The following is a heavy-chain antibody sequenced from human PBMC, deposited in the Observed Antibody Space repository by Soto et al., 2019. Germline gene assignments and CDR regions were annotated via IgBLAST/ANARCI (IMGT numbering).Heavy chain of an antibody. CDR3: VRREDTSWIVDY. D-gene: IGHD2-2*01. V-gene: IGHV5-51*01. Sequence: PGESLKVSCKGSGYSFTTHWIGWVRQMPGKGLEWMGIIYPGDSDTRYSPSFQGQVTISADKSISTAYLQWSSLKASDTAMYYCVRREDTSWIVDYWGQGTLVTVSS. CDR2: IYPGDSDT. J-gene: IGHJ4*02. CDR1: GYSFTTHW.